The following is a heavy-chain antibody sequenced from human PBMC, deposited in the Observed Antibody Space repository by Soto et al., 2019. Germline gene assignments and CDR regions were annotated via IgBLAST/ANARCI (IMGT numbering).Heavy chain of an antibody. V-gene: IGHV4-34*01. D-gene: IGHD2-8*01. CDR3: VRIRYQLPSSVLWLDP. Sequence: SETLSLTCAVYGGFLSESYWTWIRQPPGKGLERIGEINHVGGTNYNPSLKSRVTMSVDTSQNQFSLRLISVTAADTAMYFCVRIRYQLPSSVLWLDPWGQGPPVTVSS. CDR1: GGFLSESY. CDR2: INHVGGT. J-gene: IGHJ5*02.